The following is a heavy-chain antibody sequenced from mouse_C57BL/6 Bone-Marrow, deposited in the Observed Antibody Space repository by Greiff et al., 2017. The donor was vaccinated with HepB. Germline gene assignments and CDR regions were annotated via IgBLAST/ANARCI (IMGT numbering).Heavy chain of an antibody. CDR3: ARRDYGDV. CDR2: ISDGGSYT. V-gene: IGHV5-4*01. J-gene: IGHJ1*03. D-gene: IGHD1-1*01. Sequence: EVQLVESGGGLVKPGGSLKLSCAASGFTFSSYAMSWVRQTPEKRLEWVATISDGGSYTYYPDNVKGRFTISRDNAKNNLYLQVSHLKSEDTAMYYCARRDYGDVWGTGTTVTVSS. CDR1: GFTFSSYA.